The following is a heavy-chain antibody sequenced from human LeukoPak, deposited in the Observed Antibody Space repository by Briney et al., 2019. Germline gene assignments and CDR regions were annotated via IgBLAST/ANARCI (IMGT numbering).Heavy chain of an antibody. CDR1: GFTLSSCP. V-gene: IGHV3-23*01. CDR3: VKHQGFVDYSTTWYTAFDY. J-gene: IGHJ4*02. D-gene: IGHD2-2*02. CDR2: ISGSGDSA. Sequence: PGGSLRLSCVASGFTLSSCPMTWVRQAPGKGLEWVSSISGSGDSAHYADSLKGRFTISRDNSKNTLFLQMSSLRAEDTAIYYCVKHQGFVDYSTTWYTAFDYWGQGTPVTVSS.